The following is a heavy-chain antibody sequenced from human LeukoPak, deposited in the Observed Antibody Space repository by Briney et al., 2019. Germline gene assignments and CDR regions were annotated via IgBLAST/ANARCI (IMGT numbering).Heavy chain of an antibody. CDR1: GFTFSNYA. Sequence: GGSLRLSCAASGFTFSNYAMSWVRQAPGKGLERVAAINNDGRSTYYADSVKGRFTISRDNSKNTLYLQMNSLRADDSAVYFCAKGREWLFSYFDFWGQGTLVTVSS. V-gene: IGHV3-23*01. J-gene: IGHJ4*02. D-gene: IGHD3-10*01. CDR3: AKGREWLFSYFDF. CDR2: INNDGRST.